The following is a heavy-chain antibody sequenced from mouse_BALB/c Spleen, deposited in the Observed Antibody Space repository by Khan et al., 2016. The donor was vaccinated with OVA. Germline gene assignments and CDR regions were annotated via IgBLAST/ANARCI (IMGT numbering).Heavy chain of an antibody. CDR2: INPSNGGS. CDR3: IRSGNASFAY. J-gene: IGHJ3*01. V-gene: IGHV1S81*02. D-gene: IGHD3-2*02. CDR1: GYTFSSYY. Sequence: QVQLKQSGAELVKTGASVKLSCKASGYTFSSYYLYWVKQRPGQGLEWIGEINPSNGGSNFNEKFKSKATLTVDKSSYTAYMQLSSLTSEDSAVYYCIRSGNASFAYWGQGTLVTVSA.